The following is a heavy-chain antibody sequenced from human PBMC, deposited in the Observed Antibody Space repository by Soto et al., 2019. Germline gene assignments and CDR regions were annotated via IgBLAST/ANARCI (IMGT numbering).Heavy chain of an antibody. Sequence: PSETLALTCTVSGGCISSYYWSWIRQPPGKGLEWIGYIYYSGSTNYSPSLKSRVTISVDTSKNQFSLKLSSVTAADTAMYYCARLHGDYVAAFDIWGQGTMVTVS. J-gene: IGHJ3*02. CDR3: ARLHGDYVAAFDI. CDR2: IYYSGST. D-gene: IGHD4-17*01. CDR1: GGCISSYY. V-gene: IGHV4-59*08.